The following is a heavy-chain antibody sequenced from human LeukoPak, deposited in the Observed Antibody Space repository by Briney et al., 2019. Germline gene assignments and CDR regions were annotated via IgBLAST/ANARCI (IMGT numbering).Heavy chain of an antibody. Sequence: SVKGSCKASGGTFSSYALSWVRQAPGQGLEWMGTIIPIVGIANYAQKFQGRATITADKSTSTAYMELSSLRSEDTAVYYCARDGEMATIYFDYWGQGTLVTVSS. CDR2: IIPIVGIA. V-gene: IGHV1-69*04. J-gene: IGHJ4*02. D-gene: IGHD5-24*01. CDR1: GGTFSSYA. CDR3: ARDGEMATIYFDY.